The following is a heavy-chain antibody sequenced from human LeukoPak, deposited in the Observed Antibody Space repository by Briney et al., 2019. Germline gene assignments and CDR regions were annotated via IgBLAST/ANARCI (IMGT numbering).Heavy chain of an antibody. CDR2: IYYSGST. CDR1: GGSISSSTYY. Sequence: SETLSLTCTVSGGSISSSTYYWGWIRQLPGKGLEWIGSIYYSGSTYYNPSLKSRVTISVDTSKNQFSLKLSSVTAADTAVYYCARHREWDLDDAFDIWGQGTMVTVSS. CDR3: ARHREWDLDDAFDI. J-gene: IGHJ3*02. D-gene: IGHD1-26*01. V-gene: IGHV4-39*01.